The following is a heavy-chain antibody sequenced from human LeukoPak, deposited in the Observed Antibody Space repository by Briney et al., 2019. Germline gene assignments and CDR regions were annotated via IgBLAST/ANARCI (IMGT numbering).Heavy chain of an antibody. V-gene: IGHV1-2*02. CDR2: INPNSGGT. CDR1: GYTFTGYY. Sequence: GASVKVSCKASGYTFTGYYMHWVRQAPGQGLEWMGWINPNSGGTNYAQKFQGRVTMTRDTSISTAYMELSRLRSDDTAVYYCARGYCSSTSCYNGDYFDYWGQGTLVTVSS. D-gene: IGHD2-2*02. CDR3: ARGYCSSTSCYNGDYFDY. J-gene: IGHJ4*02.